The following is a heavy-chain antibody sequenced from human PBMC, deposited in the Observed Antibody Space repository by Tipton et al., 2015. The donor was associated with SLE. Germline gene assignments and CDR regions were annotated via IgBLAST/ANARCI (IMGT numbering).Heavy chain of an antibody. V-gene: IGHV4-59*01. CDR2: IFSSVNTDYNPSLKGT. CDR1: GGSISSNY. Sequence: TLSLTCSVSGGSISSNYWSWIRQPPGKGLEWIGYIFSSVNTDYNPSLKGTNYNPSLKSRVSISVDTSKNQFSLKLTSVTAADTAVYYCARGPRSLGGSPRDDTWGQGTLVTVSS. J-gene: IGHJ5*02. D-gene: IGHD2-15*01. CDR3: ARGPRSLGGSPRDDT.